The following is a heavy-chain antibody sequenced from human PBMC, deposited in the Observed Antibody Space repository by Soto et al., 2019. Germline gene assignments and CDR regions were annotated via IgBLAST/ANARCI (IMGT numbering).Heavy chain of an antibody. V-gene: IGHV1-69*06. J-gene: IGHJ5*02. CDR3: ARIGARGYSYGHNWFDP. Sequence: KVSCKASGGTFSSYAISWVRQAPGQGLEWMGGIIPIFGTANYAQKFQGRVTITADKSTSTAYMELSSLRSEDTAVYYCARIGARGYSYGHNWFDPWGQGTLVTVSS. CDR1: GGTFSSYA. D-gene: IGHD5-18*01. CDR2: IIPIFGTA.